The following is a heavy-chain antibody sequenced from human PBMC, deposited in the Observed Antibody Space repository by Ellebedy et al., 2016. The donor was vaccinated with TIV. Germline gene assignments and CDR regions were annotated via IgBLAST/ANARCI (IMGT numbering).Heavy chain of an antibody. CDR3: AKDESGGDLPRPFDH. D-gene: IGHD5-12*01. J-gene: IGHJ4*02. CDR1: GFPFSSYA. CDR2: ISSDGTNK. V-gene: IGHV3-30*18. Sequence: GESLKISCAASGFPFSSYAMSWVRQAPGKGLEWVAIISSDGTNKYYADSVRGRFTISRDNSKNTLYLQMDSLRPEDTAIYYCAKDESGGDLPRPFDHWGQGTLVTVSS.